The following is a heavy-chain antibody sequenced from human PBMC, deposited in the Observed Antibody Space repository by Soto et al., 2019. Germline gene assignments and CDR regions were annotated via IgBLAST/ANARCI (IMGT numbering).Heavy chain of an antibody. Sequence: GGSLRLSCAASGFTFSSYSMNWVRQAPGKGLEWVSSISSSSSTIYYADSVKGRFTISRDNAKNSLYLQMNSLRDEDTAVYYCARDGRDGSGSPNYYYYGMDVWGQGTTVTVSS. V-gene: IGHV3-48*02. CDR1: GFTFSSYS. D-gene: IGHD3-10*01. CDR3: ARDGRDGSGSPNYYYYGMDV. J-gene: IGHJ6*02. CDR2: ISSSSSTI.